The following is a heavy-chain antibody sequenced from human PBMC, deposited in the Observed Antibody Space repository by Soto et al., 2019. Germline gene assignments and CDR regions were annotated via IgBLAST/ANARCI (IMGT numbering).Heavy chain of an antibody. V-gene: IGHV3-23*01. CDR3: AKSLRGVIIDFDY. J-gene: IGHJ4*02. Sequence: GGSLRLFCAASGFTFTRNAMSWVRQAPGKGLEWVSAIDGSGGRTYYVDSVKGRFTISRDNSKNTLYLQMNSLRAEDTAVFFCAKSLRGVIIDFDYWGQGTLVTVSS. CDR1: GFTFTRNA. D-gene: IGHD3-10*01. CDR2: IDGSGGRT.